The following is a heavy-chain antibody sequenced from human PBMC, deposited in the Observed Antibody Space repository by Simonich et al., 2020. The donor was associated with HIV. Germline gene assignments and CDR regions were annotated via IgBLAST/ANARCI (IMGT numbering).Heavy chain of an antibody. CDR1: GFTFSSYS. V-gene: IGHV3-21*01. CDR3: ARDGRKGSSTSCSDY. D-gene: IGHD2-2*01. CDR2: ISSSSSYI. Sequence: EVQLVESGGGLVKPGGSLRLSCAASGFTFSSYSMNWVRQAPGKGLEWVSSISSSSSYIYYAASVKGRFTISSDNAKNSLYLQMNSLRAEDTAVYYCARDGRKGSSTSCSDYWGQGTLVTVSS. J-gene: IGHJ4*02.